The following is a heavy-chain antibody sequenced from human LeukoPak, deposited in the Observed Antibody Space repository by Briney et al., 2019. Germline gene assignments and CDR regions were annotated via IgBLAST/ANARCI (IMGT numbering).Heavy chain of an antibody. CDR1: GYSFTSYW. CDR2: IYPGDSDT. V-gene: IGHV5-51*01. J-gene: IGHJ5*02. Sequence: GESLKISCKGSGYSFTSYWIGWVRQMPGKGLEWMGIIYPGDSDTRYSPSFQGQVTISADKSISTAYLQWSSLKASDTAMYYCARSELSDCGGDCYPRGAWFDPWGQGTLVTVSS. D-gene: IGHD2-21*01. CDR3: ARSELSDCGGDCYPRGAWFDP.